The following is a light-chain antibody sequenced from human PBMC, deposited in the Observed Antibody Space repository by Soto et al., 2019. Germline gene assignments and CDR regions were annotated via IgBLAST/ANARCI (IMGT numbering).Light chain of an antibody. CDR2: EVS. CDR1: SSDVGYDNY. Sequence: QSALTQPASVSGSPGQSITISCTGTSSDVGYDNYVSWFQQHPGKAPKLMIYEVSRRPSGVSNRFSGSKSANTASLTVSGLQGEDEADYYCSSYAGSSWVFGGGTKLTVL. CDR3: SSYAGSSWV. J-gene: IGLJ3*02. V-gene: IGLV2-14*01.